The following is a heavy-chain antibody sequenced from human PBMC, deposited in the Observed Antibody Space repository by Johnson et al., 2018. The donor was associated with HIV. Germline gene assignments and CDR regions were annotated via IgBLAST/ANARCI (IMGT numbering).Heavy chain of an antibody. V-gene: IGHV3-30*18. Sequence: QVQLVESGGGVVQPGRSLRLSCAASGFTFSSYVIHWVRQPPGKGLEWVAVISYDGSNKYYADSVKGRFTISRDNSKNTLYLQMNSLRAEDTAVYYCAKGGEYSSSWSAFDIWGQGTMVTVSS. CDR2: ISYDGSNK. J-gene: IGHJ3*02. CDR3: AKGGEYSSSWSAFDI. CDR1: GFTFSSYV. D-gene: IGHD6-6*01.